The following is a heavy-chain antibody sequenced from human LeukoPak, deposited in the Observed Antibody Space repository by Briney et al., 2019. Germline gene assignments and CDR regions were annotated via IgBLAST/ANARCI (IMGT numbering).Heavy chain of an antibody. D-gene: IGHD3-16*02. CDR1: GGSISSYY. V-gene: IGHV4-59*01. CDR3: ARGANPFGGVIGKYNWFDP. Sequence: SETLSLTCTVSGGSISSYYWSWIRQPPGKGLEWIGYIYYSGSTNYNPSLKSRVTISVDTSKNQFSLKLSSVTAADTAVYYCARGANPFGGVIGKYNWFDPWGQGTLVTVSS. J-gene: IGHJ5*02. CDR2: IYYSGST.